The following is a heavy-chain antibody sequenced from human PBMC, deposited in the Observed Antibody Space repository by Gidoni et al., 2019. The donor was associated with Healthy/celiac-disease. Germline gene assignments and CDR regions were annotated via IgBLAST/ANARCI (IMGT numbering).Heavy chain of an antibody. CDR3: AKDGQWELPDFDY. Sequence: EVQLLESGGGLVQPGGTVRLSCAASGFTFRSYAMSWVRQAPGKGLEWVSDISGSGGSTYYADSGKGRFTISRDNSKNTLYLQMNSLRAEDTAVYYCAKDGQWELPDFDYWGQGTLVTVSS. CDR2: ISGSGGST. CDR1: GFTFRSYA. D-gene: IGHD1-26*01. V-gene: IGHV3-23*01. J-gene: IGHJ4*02.